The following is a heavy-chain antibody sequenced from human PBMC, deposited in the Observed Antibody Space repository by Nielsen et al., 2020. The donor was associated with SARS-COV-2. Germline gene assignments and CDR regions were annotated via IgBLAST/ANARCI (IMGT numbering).Heavy chain of an antibody. CDR1: GFTVSSNY. D-gene: IGHD3-22*01. V-gene: IGHV3-66*01. CDR3: ARAGYDSSGYRIDGFDY. Sequence: GESLKISCAASGFTVSSNYMSWVRQAPGKGLEWVSVIYSGGSTYYADSVKGRFTISRDNSKNTLYLQMNSLRAEDTAVYYCARAGYDSSGYRIDGFDYWGQGTLVTVSS. CDR2: IYSGGST. J-gene: IGHJ4*02.